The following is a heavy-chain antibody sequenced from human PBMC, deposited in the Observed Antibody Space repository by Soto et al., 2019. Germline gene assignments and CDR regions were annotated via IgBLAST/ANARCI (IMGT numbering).Heavy chain of an antibody. CDR3: ARHSYGHHDAFDI. CDR2: IDPSDSYT. CDR1: GYSFTSYW. Sequence: PGESLKISCKGSGYSFTSYWISWVRQMPGKGLEWMGRIDPSDSYTNYSPSFQGHVTISADKSISTAYLQWSSLKASDAAMYYCARHSYGHHDAFDIWGQGTMVTVSS. D-gene: IGHD5-18*01. V-gene: IGHV5-10-1*01. J-gene: IGHJ3*02.